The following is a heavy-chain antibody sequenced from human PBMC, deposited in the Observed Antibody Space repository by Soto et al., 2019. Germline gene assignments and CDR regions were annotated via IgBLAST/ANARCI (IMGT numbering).Heavy chain of an antibody. CDR2: MSYDGSNK. Sequence: QVQLVESGGGGVQPGRTLRLSCAASGYAFGSYAMHWVRRAPGKGLEWMAVMSYDGSNKYYADSVKGRFTISRDNSKNTLYLQMNSLRPEDTALYYCARDGGAYWGQGTLVIVSS. V-gene: IGHV3-30-3*01. D-gene: IGHD3-16*01. J-gene: IGHJ4*02. CDR1: GYAFGSYA. CDR3: ARDGGAY.